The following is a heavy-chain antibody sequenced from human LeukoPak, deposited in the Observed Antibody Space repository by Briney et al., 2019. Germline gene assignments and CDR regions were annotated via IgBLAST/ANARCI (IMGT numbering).Heavy chain of an antibody. Sequence: GESLRLSCTASGSTFSSYWMSWVRQAPGKGLEWVADIKPDGSEGYYVDSVKGRLTISRDNAKNSLYLQMNSLRAEDTALYSCSRNSKLRSGGLFDPWGQGTLVTVSS. V-gene: IGHV3-7*01. D-gene: IGHD2-15*01. CDR1: GSTFSSYW. J-gene: IGHJ5*02. CDR3: SRNSKLRSGGLFDP. CDR2: IKPDGSEG.